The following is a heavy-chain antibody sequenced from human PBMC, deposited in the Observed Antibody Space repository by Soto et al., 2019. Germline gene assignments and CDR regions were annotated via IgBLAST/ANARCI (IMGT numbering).Heavy chain of an antibody. D-gene: IGHD3-9*01. V-gene: IGHV3-74*01. CDR2: INPDASDA. J-gene: IGHJ3*02. CDR1: GFTVSSHS. CDR3: ARPKTMVFSAFDT. Sequence: EVQLVESGGGLVQHGGSLRLSCAASGFTVSSHSLHWVRQTPGEGLVSVSRINPDASDADYADSVKGRFTISRDNAKSKLYLDMHSLRAEDTGVYYCARPKTMVFSAFDTWGQGTMVTVSS.